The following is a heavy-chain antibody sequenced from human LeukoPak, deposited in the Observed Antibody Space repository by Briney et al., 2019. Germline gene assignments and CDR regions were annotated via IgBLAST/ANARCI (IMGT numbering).Heavy chain of an antibody. D-gene: IGHD6-19*01. J-gene: IGHJ3*02. V-gene: IGHV4-59*01. CDR1: GGSISSYS. CDR2: FYYSGST. CDR3: ASLSGVSGAFDI. Sequence: SETLSLTCTVPGGSISSYSWSWIRQPPGRGLEWIGYFYYSGSTNYNPSLKSRVTISIDTSKNQFSLKLTSVTAADTAVYYCASLSGVSGAFDIWGQGTVVTVSS.